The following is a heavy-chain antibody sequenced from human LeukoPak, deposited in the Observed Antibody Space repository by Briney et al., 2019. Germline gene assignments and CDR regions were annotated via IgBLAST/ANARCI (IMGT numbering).Heavy chain of an antibody. CDR1: GFTFSSYA. D-gene: IGHD3-9*01. J-gene: IGHJ4*02. CDR3: AKESSDGITIFWEDY. V-gene: IGHV3-30*04. CDR2: ISYDGSNK. Sequence: GGSLRLSCAASGFTFSSYAMHWVRQAPGKGLEWVAVISYDGSNKYYADSVKGRFTISRDNSKNTLYLQMSSLRAEDTAVYYCAKESSDGITIFWEDYWGQGTLVTVS.